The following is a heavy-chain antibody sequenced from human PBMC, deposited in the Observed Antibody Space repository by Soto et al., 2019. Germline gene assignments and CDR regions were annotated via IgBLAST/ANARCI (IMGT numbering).Heavy chain of an antibody. V-gene: IGHV1-18*01. CDR1: GYTFDSYG. Sequence: QVQLVQSGAEVKKPGASVKVSCEASGYTFDSYGISWVRQAPGLGLEWTGWISPYDGDTNYAPPLRGRATLTTDASTHTVYMELRSPRSDDTAIYYCARDCYYCVNSGHSYSGTDTFKIWGQGTMVTVSS. D-gene: IGHD3-22*01. CDR2: ISPYDGDT. CDR3: ARDCYYCVNSGHSYSGTDTFKI. J-gene: IGHJ3*02.